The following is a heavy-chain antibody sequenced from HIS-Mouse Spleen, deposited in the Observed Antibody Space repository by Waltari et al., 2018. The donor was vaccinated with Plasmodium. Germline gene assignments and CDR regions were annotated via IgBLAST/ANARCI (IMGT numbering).Heavy chain of an antibody. J-gene: IGHJ3*02. CDR3: ARGRWNHAFDI. Sequence: ELQLVASGGGPVQAGGSLRLSRTAPGLTSRSYHMHWVRQATGKGPEAVSTIGTAGATYYPGSMKRQVTITRENAKNSLYLQMNSLGAGDTAVYYCARGRWNHAFDIWGQGTMVTVSS. D-gene: IGHD1-1*01. V-gene: IGHV3-13*01. CDR1: GLTSRSYH. CDR2: IGTAGAT.